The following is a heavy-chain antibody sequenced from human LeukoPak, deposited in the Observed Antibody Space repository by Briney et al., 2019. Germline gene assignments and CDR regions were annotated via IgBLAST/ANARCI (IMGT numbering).Heavy chain of an antibody. CDR1: GFTFSSYE. D-gene: IGHD3-10*02. J-gene: IGHJ6*04. CDR3: AELGITMIGGV. Sequence: EGSLRLSCAASGFTFSSYEMNWVRQAPGKGLEWVSYISSSGSTIYYADSVKGRFTISRDNAKNSLYLQMNSLRAEDTAVYYCAELGITMIGGVWGKGTTVTVSS. CDR2: ISSSGSTI. V-gene: IGHV3-48*03.